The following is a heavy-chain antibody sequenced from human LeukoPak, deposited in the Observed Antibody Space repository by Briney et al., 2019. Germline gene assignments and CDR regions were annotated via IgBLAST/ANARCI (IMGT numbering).Heavy chain of an antibody. CDR3: AYSSGWYGVLFDY. J-gene: IGHJ4*02. CDR1: VYTFTGYY. V-gene: IGHV1-2*02. D-gene: IGHD6-19*01. Sequence: ASVNVSCKASVYTFTGYYMHWVGQAPGRGRAGVGWINPNNGGTHYAQKFQGRVTLTRDTSISTAYMEPSRLRADDTAVYYCAYSSGWYGVLFDYWGQGTLVTVSS. CDR2: INPNNGGT.